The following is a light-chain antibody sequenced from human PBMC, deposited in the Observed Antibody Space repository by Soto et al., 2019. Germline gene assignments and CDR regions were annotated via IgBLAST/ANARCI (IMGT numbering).Light chain of an antibody. CDR2: GAS. J-gene: IGKJ1*01. Sequence: EIVMTPSPAPLSVSPGERATLSCRASQSVSNNLAWYQKKPGQAPRLLIYGASTRATGIPARFSGGGSGTEFTLTISSLQSEDFADYYCQQYNNWWTFGQGTRVEIK. V-gene: IGKV3-15*01. CDR3: QQYNNWWT. CDR1: QSVSNN.